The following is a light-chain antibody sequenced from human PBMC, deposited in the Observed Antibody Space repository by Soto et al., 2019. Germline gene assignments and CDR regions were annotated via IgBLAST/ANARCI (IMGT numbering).Light chain of an antibody. CDR3: SSYTSSSTRV. Sequence: QSVLTQPASLSGSPGQSIAISCTGTSSDVGGYNYVSWYQQHPGKVPKLLIYDVSNRPSGVSNRFSGSKSGNTASLTISGLQAEDEADYYCSSYTSSSTRVFGTGTKVTVL. J-gene: IGLJ1*01. CDR1: SSDVGGYNY. CDR2: DVS. V-gene: IGLV2-14*01.